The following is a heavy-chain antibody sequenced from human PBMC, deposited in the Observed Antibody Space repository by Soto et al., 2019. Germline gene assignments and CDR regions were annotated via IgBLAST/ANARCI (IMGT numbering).Heavy chain of an antibody. D-gene: IGHD6-6*01. V-gene: IGHV4-39*01. CDR2: IHNSGST. CDR1: GGSVSSCCNY. J-gene: IGHJ4*02. CDR3: ARGLSSPSATGI. Sequence: QPQLQESGPGLVKPSETLSLTCTVSGGSVSSCCNYWGWVRQPPGKGLEWIGSIHNSGSTSYNPSHRSRVTISVDPPKNQFSLTLTSVTAADTAVYYCARGLSSPSATGIWGQGILVTVSS.